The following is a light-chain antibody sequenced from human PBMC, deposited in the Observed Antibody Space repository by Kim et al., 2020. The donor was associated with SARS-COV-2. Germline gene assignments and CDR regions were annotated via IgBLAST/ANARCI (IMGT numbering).Light chain of an antibody. CDR2: SAS. J-gene: IGKJ1*01. CDR1: QGIGND. Sequence: DIQMTQSPSSLSASVGDRVTITCRASQGIGNDLGWFQQLPGKAPKRLIYSASRLQSGVPSRFSGSGSGTEFTLTISSLQPEDFATYFCLQHKSYPRTFGQGTKVDIK. CDR3: LQHKSYPRT. V-gene: IGKV1-17*01.